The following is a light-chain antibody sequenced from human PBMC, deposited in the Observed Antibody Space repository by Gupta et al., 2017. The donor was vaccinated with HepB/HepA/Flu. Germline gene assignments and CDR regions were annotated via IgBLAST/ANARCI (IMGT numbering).Light chain of an antibody. V-gene: IGKV4-1*01. CDR1: QSVLYPSNNKNY. CDR2: LAS. CDR3: QQYYSTPLA. Sequence: DIVMTQFPDSLAVSLGERATINCKSSQSVLYPSNNKNYLAWYQQKPGQPPKLLIYLASTRESGVPDRFSGSGSGTDFTLTISSLQDEDVAVYYCQQYYSTPLAFGGGTKVEIK. J-gene: IGKJ4*01.